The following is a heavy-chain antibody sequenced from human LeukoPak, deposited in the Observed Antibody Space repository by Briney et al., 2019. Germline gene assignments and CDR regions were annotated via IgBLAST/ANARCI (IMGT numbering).Heavy chain of an antibody. Sequence: PSETLSLTCAVYGGSFSGYYWSWIRQPPGKGLEWIGEINHSGSTNYNPSLKSRVTISVDTSKNQFFLKLSSVTAADTAVYYCARTHSSGSHYDAFDIWGQGTMVTVSS. CDR3: ARTHSSGSHYDAFDI. D-gene: IGHD3-22*01. J-gene: IGHJ3*02. V-gene: IGHV4-34*01. CDR1: GGSFSGYY. CDR2: INHSGST.